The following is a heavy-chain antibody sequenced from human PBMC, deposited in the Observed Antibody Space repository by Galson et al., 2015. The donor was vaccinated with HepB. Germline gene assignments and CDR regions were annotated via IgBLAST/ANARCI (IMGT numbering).Heavy chain of an antibody. D-gene: IGHD6-19*01. J-gene: IGHJ4*02. CDR1: GFTFSSYS. V-gene: IGHV3-48*02. CDR2: ISSGSSEI. CDR3: ARVHHTVAGSDY. Sequence: SLRLSCAASGFTFSSYSMNWVRQAPGQGLEWVSFISSGSSEIYYADSVKGRFTVYRDNAKNSLSLQMNSLRDEDTAVYYCARVHHTVAGSDYWGQGTLVSVSS.